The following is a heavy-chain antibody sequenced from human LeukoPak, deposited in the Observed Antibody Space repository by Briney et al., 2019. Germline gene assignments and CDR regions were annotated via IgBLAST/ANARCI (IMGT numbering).Heavy chain of an antibody. CDR3: AKAPDFDFWSGLATSFDY. D-gene: IGHD3-3*01. CDR2: ISGGGDNT. CDR1: GFTFSSYA. Sequence: GGSLRLSCAVSGFTFSSYAMNWVRQAPGKGLEWVSTISGGGDNTYYADSVKGRFTISRDNSKNTLYLQMNSLRVDDTAIYYCAKAPDFDFWSGLATSFDYWGQGTLVTVSS. J-gene: IGHJ4*02. V-gene: IGHV3-23*01.